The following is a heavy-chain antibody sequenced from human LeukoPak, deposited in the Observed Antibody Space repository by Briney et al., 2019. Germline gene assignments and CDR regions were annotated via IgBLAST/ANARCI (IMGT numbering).Heavy chain of an antibody. J-gene: IGHJ4*02. Sequence: GGSLRLSCAASGFTVSSSYMSWVRQAPGKGLEYVSVIYSGGNTYYAGSVKGRFTISRDNSKNTVYLQMNSLRAEDTAVYYCARLIAATGIPYFDYWGQGTLVSVSS. CDR2: IYSGGNT. D-gene: IGHD6-13*01. CDR1: GFTVSSSY. CDR3: ARLIAATGIPYFDY. V-gene: IGHV3-53*01.